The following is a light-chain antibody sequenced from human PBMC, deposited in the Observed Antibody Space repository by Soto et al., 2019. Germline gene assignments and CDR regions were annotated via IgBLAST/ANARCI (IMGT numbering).Light chain of an antibody. V-gene: IGKV1-12*01. CDR2: GAS. CDR3: QEGGSFPLT. CDR1: QDIGSW. J-gene: IGKJ5*01. Sequence: DIQMTQSPSSVSASVGDRVTITCRASQDIGSWLAWYQQKPGKAPDLLIYGASSLQSGVPSRFYGGGSGTDFTLTISSLQPEDFATYYCQEGGSFPLTVGQGTRLEIK.